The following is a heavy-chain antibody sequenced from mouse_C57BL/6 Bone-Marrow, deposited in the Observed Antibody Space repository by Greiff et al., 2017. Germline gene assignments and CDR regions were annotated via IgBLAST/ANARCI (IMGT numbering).Heavy chain of an antibody. V-gene: IGHV1-76*01. CDR3: ARYYYAMDY. J-gene: IGHJ4*01. Sequence: VQLQESGAELVRPGASVKLSCKASGYTFTDYYINWVKQRPGQGLEWIARIYPGSGNTYYNEKFKGKATLTAETSSSTAYMQLSSLTSEDSAVYFCARYYYAMDYWGQGTSVTVSS. CDR2: IYPGSGNT. CDR1: GYTFTDYY.